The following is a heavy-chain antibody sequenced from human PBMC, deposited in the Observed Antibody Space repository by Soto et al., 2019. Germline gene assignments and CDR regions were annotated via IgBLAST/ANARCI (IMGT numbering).Heavy chain of an antibody. D-gene: IGHD3-10*01. J-gene: IGHJ6*02. CDR3: ARYKYYYGSGSYPIYYYYGMDV. V-gene: IGHV3-48*02. Sequence: PGGSLRLSCAASGFTFSSYSMNWVRQAPGKGLEWVSYISSSSSTIYYADSVKGRFTISRDNAKNSLYLQMNSLRDEDTAEYYCARYKYYYGSGSYPIYYYYGMDVWGQGTTVTVSS. CDR1: GFTFSSYS. CDR2: ISSSSSTI.